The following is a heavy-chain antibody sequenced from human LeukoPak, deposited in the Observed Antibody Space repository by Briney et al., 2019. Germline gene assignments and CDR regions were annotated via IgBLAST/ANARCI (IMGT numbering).Heavy chain of an antibody. V-gene: IGHV1-69*04. D-gene: IGHD5-18*01. CDR1: GGTFSSYA. J-gene: IGHJ4*02. Sequence: GASVKVSCKASGGTFSSYAISWVRQAPGQGLEWMGRIIPILGIANYAQKFQGRVTITADKSTSTAHMELSSLRSEDTAVYYCARVLDTAVELFDYWGQGTLVTVSS. CDR2: IIPILGIA. CDR3: ARVLDTAVELFDY.